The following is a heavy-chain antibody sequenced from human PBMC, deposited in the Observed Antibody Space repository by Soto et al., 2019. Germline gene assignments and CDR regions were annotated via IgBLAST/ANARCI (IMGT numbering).Heavy chain of an antibody. J-gene: IGHJ5*02. V-gene: IGHV3-53*01. Sequence: GGSLRLSCAASGFTVSSNYMSWVRQAPGKGLEWVSVIYSGGSTYYADSVKGRFTISRDNSKNTLYLQMNSLRAEDTAVYYCARARSRHSGSYFSWGQGTLVTVSS. CDR3: ARARSRHSGSYFS. CDR2: IYSGGST. CDR1: GFTVSSNY. D-gene: IGHD1-26*01.